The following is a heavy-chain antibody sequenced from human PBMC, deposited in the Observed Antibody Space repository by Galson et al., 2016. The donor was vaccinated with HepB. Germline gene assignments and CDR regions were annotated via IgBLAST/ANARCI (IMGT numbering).Heavy chain of an antibody. J-gene: IGHJ4*02. D-gene: IGHD2-15*01. CDR2: ICYNGSP. CDR1: GASISSTTNY. V-gene: IGHV4-39*01. CDR3: SRQRHTSASKFFDY. Sequence: SETLSLTCSVSGASISSTTNYWIWIRQPPGKGLEWIGSICYNGSPFYNPSLKSRLTVSVDTSKNQFSLRLTSVTAADTAVYYCSRQRHTSASKFFDYWGQGILVTVSS.